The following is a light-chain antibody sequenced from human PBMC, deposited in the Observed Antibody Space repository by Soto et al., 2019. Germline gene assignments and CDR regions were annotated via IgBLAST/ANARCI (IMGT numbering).Light chain of an antibody. CDR1: QSITSW. CDR2: KAS. J-gene: IGKJ1*01. Sequence: DIQMTQSPSTLSASVGDRVTITCRASQSITSWLDWYQQKPGKAPKLLIHKASSLESGVPSRFSGSGSGTEFTLTISSLQPDDFATYYCQHYNSYPWTFGQGTKVEIK. CDR3: QHYNSYPWT. V-gene: IGKV1-5*03.